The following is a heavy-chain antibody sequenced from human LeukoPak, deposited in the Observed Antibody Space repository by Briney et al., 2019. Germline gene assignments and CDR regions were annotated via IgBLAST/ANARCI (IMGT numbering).Heavy chain of an antibody. CDR3: ARWGRGYCSGGSCSADPTQNWFDP. Sequence: ASVKVSCKASGYTFTSYGISWVRQAPGQGLEWMGWISAYNGNTNYAQKLQGRVTMTTDTSTSTAYMELRSLRSDDTAVYYCARWGRGYCSGGSCSADPTQNWFDPWGQGTLVTVSS. J-gene: IGHJ5*02. V-gene: IGHV1-18*01. D-gene: IGHD2-15*01. CDR1: GYTFTSYG. CDR2: ISAYNGNT.